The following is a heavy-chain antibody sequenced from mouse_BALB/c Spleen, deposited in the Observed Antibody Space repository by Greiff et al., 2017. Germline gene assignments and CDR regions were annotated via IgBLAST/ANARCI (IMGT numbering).Heavy chain of an antibody. V-gene: IGHV1S81*02. J-gene: IGHJ4*01. CDR1: GYTFTSYY. CDR3: TRANFYAMDY. Sequence: QVHVKQSGAELVKPGASVKLSCKASGYTFTSYYMYWVKQRPGQGLEWIGEINPSNGGTNFNEKFKSKATLTVDKSSSTAYMQLSSLTSEDSAVYYCTRANFYAMDYWGQGTSVTVSS. D-gene: IGHD4-1*02. CDR2: INPSNGGT.